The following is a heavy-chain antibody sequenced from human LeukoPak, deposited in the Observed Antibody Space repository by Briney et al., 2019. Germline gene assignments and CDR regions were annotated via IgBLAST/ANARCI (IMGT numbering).Heavy chain of an antibody. CDR3: ARDAGSSWGNYYYYMDV. CDR1: GYTFTSYG. D-gene: IGHD6-13*01. J-gene: IGHJ6*03. V-gene: IGHV1-18*01. CDR2: ISAYNANT. Sequence: ASVKVSCKASGYTFTSYGISWVRQAPGQGLEWMGWISAYNANTNYPQKLQGRVTMTTDTSTSTAYVELRSLRSDDTAVYYCARDAGSSWGNYYYYMDVWGKGTTVTVSS.